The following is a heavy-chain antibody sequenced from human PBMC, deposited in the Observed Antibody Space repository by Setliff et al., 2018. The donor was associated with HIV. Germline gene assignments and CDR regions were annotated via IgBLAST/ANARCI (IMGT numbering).Heavy chain of an antibody. Sequence: SETLSLTCGVSGYSISSGYYWGWIRQPPGKGLEWIGNIHHSGSRYSNPSLKSRVTISIDTSKNQFSVKLSSVTAADTAMYYCARRWGGILNGPDAFDIWGQGTRVTVSS. D-gene: IGHD3-9*01. CDR3: ARRWGGILNGPDAFDI. V-gene: IGHV4-38-2*01. CDR2: IHHSGSR. J-gene: IGHJ3*02. CDR1: GYSISSGYY.